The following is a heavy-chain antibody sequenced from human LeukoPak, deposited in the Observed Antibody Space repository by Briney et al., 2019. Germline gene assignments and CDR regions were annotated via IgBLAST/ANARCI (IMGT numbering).Heavy chain of an antibody. D-gene: IGHD6-6*01. Sequence: GGSLRLSCAASGFTFSSCAMHWVCQAPGKGLEWVAVISYDGSNKYYADSVKGRFTISRDNSKNTLYLQMNSLRAEDTAVYYCAKDLLKEYSSSNWFDPWGQGTLVTVSS. CDR1: GFTFSSCA. V-gene: IGHV3-30*04. CDR2: ISYDGSNK. J-gene: IGHJ5*02. CDR3: AKDLLKEYSSSNWFDP.